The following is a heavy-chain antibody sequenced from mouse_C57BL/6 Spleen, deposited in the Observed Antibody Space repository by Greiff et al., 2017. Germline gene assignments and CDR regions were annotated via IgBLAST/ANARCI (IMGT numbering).Heavy chain of an antibody. Sequence: QVTLKESGPGILQSSPTLSLTCSFSGFSLSTSGMGVSWIRQPSGKGLEWLAHIYWDDDKRYNPSLKSRRTISKDTSRNQVFLKITSVDTADTATDYCARPHGSRGFAYWGQGTLVTVSA. D-gene: IGHD1-2*01. J-gene: IGHJ3*01. CDR2: IYWDDDK. CDR1: GFSLSTSGMG. V-gene: IGHV8-12*01. CDR3: ARPHGSRGFAY.